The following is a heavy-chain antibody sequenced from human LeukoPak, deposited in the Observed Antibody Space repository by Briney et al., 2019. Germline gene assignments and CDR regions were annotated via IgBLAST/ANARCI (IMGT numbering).Heavy chain of an antibody. CDR1: GGSISSYY. D-gene: IGHD3-22*01. Sequence: SETLSLTCTVSGGSISSYYWAWIRQSAGNGLEWIGHIYSSGSTYYNPSLNSRVTMSVDTSNNQFSLRLTSVTAADTAVYYCARDAYYYDTGGYYVVDYWGQGTLVTVSS. CDR3: ARDAYYYDTGGYYVVDY. J-gene: IGHJ4*02. CDR2: IYSSGST. V-gene: IGHV4-4*07.